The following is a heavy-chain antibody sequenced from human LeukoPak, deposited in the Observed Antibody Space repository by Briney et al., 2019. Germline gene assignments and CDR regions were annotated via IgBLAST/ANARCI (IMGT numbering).Heavy chain of an antibody. CDR3: AREVYYDFWSGYSRFDP. V-gene: IGHV1-2*02. J-gene: IGHJ5*02. CDR1: GYTFTGYY. Sequence: ASVKVSCKASGYTFTGYYMHWVRQAPGQGLEWMGWINPNSGGTNYAQKFQGRVTMTRDTSISTAYMELSRLRSDDTAVYYCAREVYYDFWSGYSRFDPWGQGTLVTVSS. CDR2: INPNSGGT. D-gene: IGHD3-3*01.